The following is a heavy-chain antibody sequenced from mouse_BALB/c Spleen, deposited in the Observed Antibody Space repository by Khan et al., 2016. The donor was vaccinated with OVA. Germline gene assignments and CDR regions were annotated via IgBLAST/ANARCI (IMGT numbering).Heavy chain of an antibody. Sequence: QVQLKESGPGLVAPSQSLTITCTISGFSLTNYGVHWVRQPPGKGLEWLVVIWSDGTTTYDSALKSRMTISKDNSKSQVFLKMDSLQTDNTAVYYCDRQAYLHYYVMNYWGQGTSVTVSA. J-gene: IGHJ4*01. CDR3: DRQAYLHYYVMNY. CDR1: GFSLTNYG. CDR2: IWSDGTT. V-gene: IGHV2-6-1*01.